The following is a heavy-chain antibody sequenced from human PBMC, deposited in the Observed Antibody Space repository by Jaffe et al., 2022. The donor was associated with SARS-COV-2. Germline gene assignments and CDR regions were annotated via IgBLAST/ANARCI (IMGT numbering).Heavy chain of an antibody. Sequence: QVQLQESGPGLVKPSETLSLTCTVSGGSISSYYWSWIRQPPGKGLEWIGYIYYSGSTNYNPSLKSRVTISVDTSKNQFSLKLSSVTAADTAVYYCARDLMGSGSYYTPSWMDVWGQGTTVTVSS. V-gene: IGHV4-59*01. J-gene: IGHJ6*02. D-gene: IGHD3-10*01. CDR2: IYYSGST. CDR3: ARDLMGSGSYYTPSWMDV. CDR1: GGSISSYY.